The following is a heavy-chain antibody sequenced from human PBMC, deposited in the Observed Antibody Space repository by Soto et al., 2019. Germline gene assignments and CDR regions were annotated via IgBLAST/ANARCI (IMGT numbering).Heavy chain of an antibody. CDR3: AKEEVNAFDI. V-gene: IGHV4-59*01. Sequence: QVQLQESGPGLVKPSETLSLTCSVSGGSISSYYWSWIRQPPGKGLEWIGYIYYSGNTNYNPSLKSQVTISVDTSKNQLSLKLSSVTAADTAVYYCAKEEVNAFDIWGQGTMVTVSS. CDR2: IYYSGNT. CDR1: GGSISSYY. J-gene: IGHJ3*02.